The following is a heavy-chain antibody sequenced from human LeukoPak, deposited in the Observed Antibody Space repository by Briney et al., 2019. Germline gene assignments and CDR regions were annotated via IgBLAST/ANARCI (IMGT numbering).Heavy chain of an antibody. J-gene: IGHJ4*02. CDR1: GFSISSGYY. CDR3: ARAGGEQPD. Sequence: SETLSLTCTVSGFSISSGYYWGWIREPPGKGLEWIGSIYHSGSTYYNPSLKSRVTISVDTSKNKFSLKLSSVTAADTAVYYCARAGGEQPDWGQGTLVTVSS. V-gene: IGHV4-38-2*02. CDR2: IYHSGST. D-gene: IGHD3-16*01.